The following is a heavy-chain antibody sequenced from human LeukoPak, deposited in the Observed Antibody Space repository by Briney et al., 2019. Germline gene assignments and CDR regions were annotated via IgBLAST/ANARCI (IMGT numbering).Heavy chain of an antibody. CDR2: ISYDGSNK. V-gene: IGHV3-30*03. Sequence: GGSLRLSCAASGFTFSSYGMHWVRQAPGKGLEWVAVISYDGSNKYYADSVKGRFTISRDNSKNTLYLQMNSLRAEDTAVYYCARGSSSSWGYLDYWGQGTLVTVSS. CDR3: ARGSSSSWGYLDY. J-gene: IGHJ4*02. D-gene: IGHD6-6*01. CDR1: GFTFSSYG.